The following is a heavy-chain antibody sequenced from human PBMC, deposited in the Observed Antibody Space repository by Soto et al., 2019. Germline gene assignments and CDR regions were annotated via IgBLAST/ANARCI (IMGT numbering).Heavy chain of an antibody. CDR2: KKPNSGNT. J-gene: IGHJ3*01. D-gene: IGHD3-10*01. Sequence: ASVKVSCKASGYRFTSSDIHWVRQATGQGLEWMGWKKPNSGNTGYADEFQGRVTLTRNASISTDYMELRSLRSDDTAVYYCATGDGSSHGGFDVWGQGTMVTVSS. CDR1: GYRFTSSD. V-gene: IGHV1-8*01. CDR3: ATGDGSSHGGFDV.